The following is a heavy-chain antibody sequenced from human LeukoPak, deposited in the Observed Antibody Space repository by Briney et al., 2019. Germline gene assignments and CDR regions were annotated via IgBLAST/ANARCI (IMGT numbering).Heavy chain of an antibody. CDR1: GYTFTSYY. D-gene: IGHD3-10*01. CDR3: ARDRASGSYQVSFCYDLDV. J-gene: IGHJ6*02. Sequence: ASVKVSCKASGYTFTSYYIHWVRQAPGQGLAWMGVINPSGGSTTCAQNFQGRVTMTTDTSTSTVYMELSSLRSEDTAVYYCARDRASGSYQVSFCYDLDVWGLGTTVTVSS. CDR2: INPSGGST. V-gene: IGHV1-46*01.